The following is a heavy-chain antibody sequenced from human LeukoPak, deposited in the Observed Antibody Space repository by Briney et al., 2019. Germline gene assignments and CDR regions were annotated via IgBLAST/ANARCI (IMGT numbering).Heavy chain of an antibody. V-gene: IGHV1-18*01. CDR3: ATSPGYCSGGSCSTYYYYYMDV. Sequence: GASVKVSCKASGYTFNTYGITWVRQAPGQGLEWMGWISGYNGKTKYAQKVQDRVTMTTDTSTTTAYMELSRLRSDDTAVYSCATSPGYCSGGSCSTYYYYYMDVWGKGHTVPVSS. D-gene: IGHD2-15*01. CDR2: ISGYNGKT. CDR1: GYTFNTYG. J-gene: IGHJ6*03.